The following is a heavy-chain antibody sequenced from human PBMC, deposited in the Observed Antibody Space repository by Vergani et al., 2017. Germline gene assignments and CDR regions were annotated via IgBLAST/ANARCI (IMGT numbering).Heavy chain of an antibody. D-gene: IGHD4-23*01. CDR1: GYTLTELS. V-gene: IGHV1-24*01. J-gene: IGHJ6*02. CDR2: FDPEDGET. CDR3: AIGIRGDGNPYYSSCMAV. Sequence: QVQLVQSGAEVKKPGASVKVSCKVSGYTLTELSMHWVRQAPGKGLEWMGGFDPEDGETIYAQKFQGRVTITADESTSTAYMELSSMRSDYTAVYYCAIGIRGDGNPYYSSCMAVCGQATTVTVSS.